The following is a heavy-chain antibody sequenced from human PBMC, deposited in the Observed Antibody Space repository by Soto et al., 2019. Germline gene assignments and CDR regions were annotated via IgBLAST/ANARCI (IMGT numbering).Heavy chain of an antibody. CDR1: GGSISSYY. V-gene: IGHV4-59*01. Sequence: SETLSITCTVSGGSISSYYWSWIRQPPGKGLEWIGYIYYSGSTNYNPSLKSRVTISVDTSKNQFSLKLSSVTAADTDMYYCASHVEMATRRDAFDIWGQGTMVTVSS. CDR3: ASHVEMATRRDAFDI. CDR2: IYYSGST. D-gene: IGHD5-12*01. J-gene: IGHJ3*02.